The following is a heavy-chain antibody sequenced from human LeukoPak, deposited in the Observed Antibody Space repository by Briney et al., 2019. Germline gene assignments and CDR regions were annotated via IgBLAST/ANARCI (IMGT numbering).Heavy chain of an antibody. CDR2: THYSGST. V-gene: IGHV4-30-4*08. D-gene: IGHD7-27*01. CDR3: ARGSYGEYSYFDY. CDR1: GDSIINGDYY. J-gene: IGHJ4*02. Sequence: KSSQTLSLTCTLSGDSIINGDYYWSWIRQPPWKDLEWIGQTHYSGSTNYKASLKSRVIISVDTSKNQFSLKLISATAADTAVYYCARGSYGEYSYFDYWGQGSLVTVSS.